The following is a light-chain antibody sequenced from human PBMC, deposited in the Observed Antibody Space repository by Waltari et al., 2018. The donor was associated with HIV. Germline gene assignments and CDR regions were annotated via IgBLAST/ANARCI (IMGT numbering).Light chain of an antibody. CDR1: SSNIGSNN. CDR2: GAT. Sequence: QSVLTQPPSASGTPGQRVTISCSGSSSNIGSNNVNWYQQLPGTAPQLLIYGATRRSSGVPERFSGSKSGTSAYLAISGLQSEDEADYYCSAWDDSLNGDVFGTGTKVTVL. J-gene: IGLJ1*01. CDR3: SAWDDSLNGDV. V-gene: IGLV1-44*01.